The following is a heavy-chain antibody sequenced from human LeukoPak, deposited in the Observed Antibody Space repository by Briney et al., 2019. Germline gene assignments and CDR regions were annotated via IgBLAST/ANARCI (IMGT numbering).Heavy chain of an antibody. D-gene: IGHD6-19*01. J-gene: IGHJ4*02. CDR3: ASFIAVAGTHYFDY. CDR1: GGSISSYY. Sequence: SETLSLTCTVSGGSISSYYWSWIRQPPGKGLEWIGYIYYSGSTNCNPSLKSRVTISVDTSKNQFSLKLSSVTAADTAVYYCASFIAVAGTHYFDYWGQGTLVTVSS. V-gene: IGHV4-59*01. CDR2: IYYSGST.